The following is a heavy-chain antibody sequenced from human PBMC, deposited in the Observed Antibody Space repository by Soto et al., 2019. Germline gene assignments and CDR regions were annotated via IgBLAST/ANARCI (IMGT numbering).Heavy chain of an antibody. CDR1: VYTFTSYG. V-gene: IGHV1-18*01. Sequence: ASVKVSCKASVYTFTSYGISWVRQAPGQGLEWMGWISAYNGNTNYAQKLQGRVTMTTDTSTSTAYMELRSLRSDDTAVYYCARLRADSNYYCYMDVWGKGTTVTVSS. D-gene: IGHD3-22*01. CDR3: ARLRADSNYYCYMDV. CDR2: ISAYNGNT. J-gene: IGHJ6*03.